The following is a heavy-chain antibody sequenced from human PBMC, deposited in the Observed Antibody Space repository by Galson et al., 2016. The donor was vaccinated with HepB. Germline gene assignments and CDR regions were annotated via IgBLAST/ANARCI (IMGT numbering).Heavy chain of an antibody. CDR3: AKDYYDSSGYRSYWYFDL. V-gene: IGHV3-23*01. CDR1: GFTFSSYA. D-gene: IGHD3-22*01. Sequence: SLRLPCAASGFTFSSYAMSWVRQAPGKGLKWVSAISGSGGNSYYADSVKGRFTISRDNSKNTLYVQMHSLRAEDTAVYYCAKDYYDSSGYRSYWYFDLWGRGTLVTVSS. J-gene: IGHJ2*01. CDR2: ISGSGGNS.